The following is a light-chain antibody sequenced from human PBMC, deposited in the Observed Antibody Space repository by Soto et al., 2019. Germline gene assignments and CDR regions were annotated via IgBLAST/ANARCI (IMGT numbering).Light chain of an antibody. CDR2: AAS. V-gene: IGKV1-9*01. Sequence: DIQMTQSPSFLSASVGDRVTITCRASQGISSYLAWYQQKPGKAPKLLIYAASTLQSGVPSRFSGSGSGTEFTLTISSLQPEGFATYYCQQLNSYPPGLTFGGGTKVDIK. J-gene: IGKJ4*01. CDR3: QQLNSYPPGLT. CDR1: QGISSY.